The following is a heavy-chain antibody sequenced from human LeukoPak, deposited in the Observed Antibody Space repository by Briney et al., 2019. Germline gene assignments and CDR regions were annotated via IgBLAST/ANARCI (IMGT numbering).Heavy chain of an antibody. J-gene: IGHJ4*02. V-gene: IGHV4-34*01. CDR1: GGSFSGYY. CDR2: INHSGST. D-gene: IGHD6-19*01. Sequence: SETLSLTCAVYGGSFSGYYWNWIRQPPGKGLEWIGEINHSGSTNYIPSLKSRVTISVDTSKNQFSLKLSSVTAADTAVYYCATRQRPGSGWKRWGQGTLVTVSS. CDR3: ATRQRPGSGWKR.